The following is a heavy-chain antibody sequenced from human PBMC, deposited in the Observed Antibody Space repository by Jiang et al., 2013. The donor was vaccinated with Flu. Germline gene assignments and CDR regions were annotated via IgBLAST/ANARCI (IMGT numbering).Heavy chain of an antibody. CDR3: AADLDTMVRGVTLMDV. V-gene: IGHV1-58*01. J-gene: IGHJ6*02. CDR1: FTFTSSA. Sequence: FTFTSSAVQWVRQARGQRLEWIGWIVVGSGNTNYAQKFQERVTITRDMSTSTAYMELSSLRSEDTAVYYCAADLDTMVRGVTLMDVWGQGTTVTVSS. CDR2: IVVGSGNT. D-gene: IGHD3-10*01.